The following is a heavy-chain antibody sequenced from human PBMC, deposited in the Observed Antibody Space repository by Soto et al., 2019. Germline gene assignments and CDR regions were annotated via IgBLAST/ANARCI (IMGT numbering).Heavy chain of an antibody. CDR2: IYYSGGT. D-gene: IGHD6-13*01. CDR1: GGSVSSGSYY. CDR3: AREGIAAAGHNYGMDV. V-gene: IGHV4-61*01. Sequence: TLSLTCTVSGGSVSSGSYYWSWIRQPPGKGLEWIGYIYYSGGTNYNPSLKSRVTISVDTSKNQFSLKLSSVTAADTAVYYCAREGIAAAGHNYGMDVWGQGTTVTVSS. J-gene: IGHJ6*02.